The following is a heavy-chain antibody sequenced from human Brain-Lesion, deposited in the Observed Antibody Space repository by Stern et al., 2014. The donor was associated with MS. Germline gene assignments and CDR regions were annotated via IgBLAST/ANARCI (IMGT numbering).Heavy chain of an antibody. CDR3: AKLWLGELPESPFDY. J-gene: IGHJ4*02. CDR2: FFFRGSP. V-gene: IGHV4-39*01. Sequence: VQLVESGPGLVKPSETLSLTCTVSGGSISSSSYYWGWIRQPPGKGLEWIGSFFFRGSPSSTPSLKVRVPIPWAASKTQFPLGLSSVTAADTAVYFCAKLWLGELPESPFDYWGQGTLVTVSS. CDR1: GGSISSSSYY. D-gene: IGHD3-10*01.